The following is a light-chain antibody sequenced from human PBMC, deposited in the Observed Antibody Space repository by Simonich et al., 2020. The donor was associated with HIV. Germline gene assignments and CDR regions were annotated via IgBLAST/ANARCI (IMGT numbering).Light chain of an antibody. V-gene: IGKV3-15*01. CDR1: QGVSSN. Sequence: EIVMTQSPAPLFVSPGERPTLPCRASQGVSSNLACYQQKPGQAPRLLIYGASTRATGIPARFSGSGSGTEFTLTISSMRSEDFALYYCQQYNKWPPMYTFGQGTRLEIK. CDR2: GAS. CDR3: QQYNKWPPMYT. J-gene: IGKJ2*01.